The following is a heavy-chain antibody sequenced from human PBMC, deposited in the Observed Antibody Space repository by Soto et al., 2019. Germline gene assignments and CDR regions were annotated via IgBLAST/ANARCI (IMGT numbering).Heavy chain of an antibody. J-gene: IGHJ5*02. Sequence: WGSLRLSCVASGFAFTTYWIIFVRQSPLKGLQWVANIRQDGGAQYYVDSVKGRFTISRDNAKNSVYLQMDSLRVEDTAVYYCVRGGHGSGSYLGPSWGQGILVTVSS. CDR2: IRQDGGAQ. V-gene: IGHV3-7*03. CDR1: GFAFTTYW. D-gene: IGHD3-10*01. CDR3: VRGGHGSGSYLGPS.